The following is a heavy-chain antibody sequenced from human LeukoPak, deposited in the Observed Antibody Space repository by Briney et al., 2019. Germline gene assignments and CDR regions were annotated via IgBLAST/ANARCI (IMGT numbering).Heavy chain of an antibody. J-gene: IGHJ5*02. V-gene: IGHV3-49*04. D-gene: IGHD2-21*01. CDR3: TVQVIPSDKWFDP. CDR1: GLLFGDYA. CDR2: IRSKPYGGTT. Sequence: GGSLRLSCTASGLLFGDYAMTWVRQAPGKGLEWVGFIRSKPYGGTTEYAASVKGRFTISRDDSKTIAYLDMNGLKTEDTAVYHCTVQVIPSDKWFDPWGQGTPVTVSS.